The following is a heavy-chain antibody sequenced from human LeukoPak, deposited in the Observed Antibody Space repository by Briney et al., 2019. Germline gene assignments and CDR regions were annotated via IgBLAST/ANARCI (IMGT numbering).Heavy chain of an antibody. V-gene: IGHV1-18*04. CDR3: ARSGYYFVGFDY. D-gene: IGHD3-22*01. CDR2: ISAYNGNT. J-gene: IGHJ4*02. Sequence: ASVKVSCKASGYSFTEYGINWVRQAPGQGLEWMGWISAYNGNTNFAPKFQDRVIMTTDTSTSTAYMELRSLRSDDTAVYFCARSGYYFVGFDYWGQGTLVTDSS. CDR1: GYSFTEYG.